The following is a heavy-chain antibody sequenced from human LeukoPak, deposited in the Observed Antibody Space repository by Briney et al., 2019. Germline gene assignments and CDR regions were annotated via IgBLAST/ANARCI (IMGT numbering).Heavy chain of an antibody. CDR2: IKQDGGEK. D-gene: IGHD6-13*01. CDR1: GFTFSSYS. V-gene: IGHV3-7*01. CDR3: ARLSSWYEGYFDY. J-gene: IGHJ4*02. Sequence: PGGSLRLSCAASGFTFSSYSMTWVRQAPGKGLEWVANIKQDGGEKYYVDSVKGRFTISRDNAKNSLYLQMNSLRAEDTAVYYCARLSSWYEGYFDYWGQGTLVTVSS.